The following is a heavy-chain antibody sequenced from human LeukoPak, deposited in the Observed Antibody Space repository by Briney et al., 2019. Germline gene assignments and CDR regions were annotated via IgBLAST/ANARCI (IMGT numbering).Heavy chain of an antibody. CDR3: ASTPLYYYYYMDV. CDR2: IIPMLGTV. Sequence: SVKVSCKASGATFSSYAINWVRQAPGQGLEWMGRIIPMLGTVNYAQKFQGRVTITTDESTSTVYMELRSLRSEDTAVYYCASTPLYYYYYMDVWGLGTTVTVSS. V-gene: IGHV1-69*11. J-gene: IGHJ6*03. CDR1: GATFSSYA.